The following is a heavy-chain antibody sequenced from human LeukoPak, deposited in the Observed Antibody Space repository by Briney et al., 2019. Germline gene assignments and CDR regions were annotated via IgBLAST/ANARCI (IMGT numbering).Heavy chain of an antibody. Sequence: GGSLRLSCAASGFTFSSYVMSWVRQAPGKGLEWVSSISTSGSYIYYADSVKGRFTISRDNAKNSLYLQMNSLRAEDTAIYYCARENWVYNWKYDSSGSGINYWGQGTLVTVSS. CDR2: ISTSGSYI. CDR1: GFTFSSYV. CDR3: ARENWVYNWKYDSSGSGINY. D-gene: IGHD3-22*01. J-gene: IGHJ4*02. V-gene: IGHV3-21*04.